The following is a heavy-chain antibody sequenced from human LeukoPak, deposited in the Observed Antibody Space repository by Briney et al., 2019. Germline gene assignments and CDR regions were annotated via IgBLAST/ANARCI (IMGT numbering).Heavy chain of an antibody. V-gene: IGHV3-23*01. CDR2: ISGSGGST. D-gene: IGHD1-26*01. Sequence: SGGSLRLSCAASGFTFSSYGMSWVRQAPGKGLEWVSAISGSGGSTYYADSVKGRFTISRDNSKNTLYLQMNSLRAEDTAVYYCAKSYSGSYYASSFDYWGQGALVTVSS. CDR3: AKSYSGSYYASSFDY. CDR1: GFTFSSYG. J-gene: IGHJ4*02.